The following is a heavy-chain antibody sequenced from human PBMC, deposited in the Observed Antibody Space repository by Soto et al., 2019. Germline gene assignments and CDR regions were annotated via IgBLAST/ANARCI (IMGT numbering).Heavy chain of an antibody. CDR3: AHSSGRKGAFDF. D-gene: IGHD1-1*01. V-gene: IGHV2-5*01. Sequence: QITLKESGPTLVKPTQTLTLTCSFSGFSLTSSGVTVGWIRQPPGKALEWLALIYWNDDRRYSPSLKTRLTITKDTSKNQVVLTMTNVDPVDTATYYCAHSSGRKGAFDFWGQGSLVTVSS. CDR2: IYWNDDR. J-gene: IGHJ4*02. CDR1: GFSLTSSGVT.